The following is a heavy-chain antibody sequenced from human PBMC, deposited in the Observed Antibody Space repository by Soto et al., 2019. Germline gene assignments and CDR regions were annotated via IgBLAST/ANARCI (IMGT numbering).Heavy chain of an antibody. V-gene: IGHV1-18*01. CDR3: ARDPDILTGYLMGRFYFDY. CDR2: ISAYNGNT. J-gene: IGHJ4*02. Sequence: GASVKVSCKASGYTFTSYGISWVRQAPGQGLEWMGWISAYNGNTNYAQKLQGRVTMTTDTSTSTAYMELRSLRSDDTAVYYCARDPDILTGYLMGRFYFDYWGQGTLVTVSS. D-gene: IGHD3-9*01. CDR1: GYTFTSYG.